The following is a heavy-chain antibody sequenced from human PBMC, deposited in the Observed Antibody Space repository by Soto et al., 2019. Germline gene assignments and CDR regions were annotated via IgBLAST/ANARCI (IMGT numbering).Heavy chain of an antibody. V-gene: IGHV4-34*01. CDR2: INHSGST. CDR1: GGSFSGYY. D-gene: IGHD6-19*01. Sequence: SETLSLTCAVYGGSFSGYYWSWIRQPPGKGLEWIGEINHSGSTNYNPSLKSRVTISVDTSKNQFSLKLSSVTAADTAVYYCARGRFVGSIAVAGTRRFDPWGQGTLVTVSS. J-gene: IGHJ5*02. CDR3: ARGRFVGSIAVAGTRRFDP.